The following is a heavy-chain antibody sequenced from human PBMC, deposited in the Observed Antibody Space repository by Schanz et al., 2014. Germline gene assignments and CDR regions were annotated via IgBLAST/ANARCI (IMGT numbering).Heavy chain of an antibody. J-gene: IGHJ4*02. V-gene: IGHV3-11*05. Sequence: VQLAESGGGLVQPGGSLRLSCAASGFVFGDYYMTWIRQAPGKGLEWLSYISDSGTYTNYADSVKGRFTISRDNAKSSLYLQMNSLRVEDTAVYYCARDGEAAAGCDYWGQGTLVTVSS. CDR2: ISDSGTYT. CDR3: ARDGEAAAGCDY. D-gene: IGHD6-13*01. CDR1: GFVFGDYY.